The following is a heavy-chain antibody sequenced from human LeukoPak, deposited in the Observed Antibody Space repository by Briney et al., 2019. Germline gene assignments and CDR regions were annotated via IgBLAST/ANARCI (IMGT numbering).Heavy chain of an antibody. CDR3: ARGPYSSNWYVDY. D-gene: IGHD6-13*01. V-gene: IGHV3-48*03. J-gene: IGHJ4*02. Sequence: GGALRLSCADSGFTLSSYVMNWVRLAPGKGLEWISYISITGNSIYYADSVKGGFTISRDSAKNSLYLQMNSLRAENTAVYNFARGPYSSNWYVDYCGQGTLVTVAS. CDR1: GFTLSSYV. CDR2: ISITGNSI.